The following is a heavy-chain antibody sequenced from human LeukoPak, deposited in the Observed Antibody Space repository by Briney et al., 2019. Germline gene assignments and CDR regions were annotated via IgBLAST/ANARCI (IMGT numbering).Heavy chain of an antibody. CDR3: ARGYGSQAAFDI. D-gene: IGHD4-17*01. V-gene: IGHV3-30-3*01. CDR1: GFTFSSYA. CDR2: ISYDGSNK. Sequence: PGGSLRLSCAASGFTFSSYAMHWVRQAPGKGLEWVAVISYDGSNKYYADSVKGRFTISRDNSKNTLYLQMNSLRAEDTAVYYCARGYGSQAAFDIWGQGTMVTVSS. J-gene: IGHJ3*02.